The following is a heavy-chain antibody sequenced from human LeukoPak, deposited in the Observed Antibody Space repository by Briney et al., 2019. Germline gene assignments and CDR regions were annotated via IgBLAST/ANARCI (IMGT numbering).Heavy chain of an antibody. V-gene: IGHV4-39*01. J-gene: IGHJ4*02. CDR2: IYYSGST. CDR3: ARGDCSGGSCYLFDY. D-gene: IGHD2-15*01. Sequence: SETLSLTCTVSGGSISSSSYYWGWIRQPPGKGLEWIGSIYYSGSTYYNPSLKSRVTISVDTSKNQFSLKLSSVTAADTAVYYCARGDCSGGSCYLFDYWGQGALVTVSA. CDR1: GGSISSSSYY.